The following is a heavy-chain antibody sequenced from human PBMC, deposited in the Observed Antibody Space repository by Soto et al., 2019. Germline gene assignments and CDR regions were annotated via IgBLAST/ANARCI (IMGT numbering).Heavy chain of an antibody. CDR3: ASLEMATMQG. CDR1: GFTFSSYE. J-gene: IGHJ4*02. CDR2: ISSSDSAI. D-gene: IGHD3-3*01. V-gene: IGHV3-48*03. Sequence: QPGGSLRLSCAASGFTFSSYEMNWVRQAPGKGLEWVSYISSSDSAIYYADSVKGRFTISRDNAKNSLYLQMNSLRAEDTAVYYCASLEMATMQGWGQGTLVTVSS.